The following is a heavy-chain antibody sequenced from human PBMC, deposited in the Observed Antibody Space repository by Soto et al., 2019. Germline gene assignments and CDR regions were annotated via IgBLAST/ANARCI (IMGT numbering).Heavy chain of an antibody. D-gene: IGHD5-18*01. V-gene: IGHV3-21*01. CDR1: GFTFSSYS. CDR3: ARPLGYSSGYPTPFDY. J-gene: IGHJ4*02. CDR2: ISSSSSYI. Sequence: GGSLRLSCAASGFTFSSYSMNWVRQAPGKGLEWVSSISSSSSYIYYADSVKGRFTISRDNAKDSLYLQMNSLRAEDTAVYYCARPLGYSSGYPTPFDYWGQGTLVTDSS.